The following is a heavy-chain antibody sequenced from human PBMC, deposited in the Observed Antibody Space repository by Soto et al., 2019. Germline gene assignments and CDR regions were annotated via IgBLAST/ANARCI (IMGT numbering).Heavy chain of an antibody. CDR2: ISGYIHNT. J-gene: IGHJ4*02. CDR1: GYTFSNYG. Sequence: QVQLVQSGAEVKKPGASVKVSCKASGYTFSNYGINWVRQAPGQGLEWMGWISGYIHNTKYAQKVQGRVTMTTDTSTSTAYMELRGLRSDDTAVYYCARGKVGGDSKYWGQGTLVTVSS. D-gene: IGHD2-21*02. V-gene: IGHV1-18*01. CDR3: ARGKVGGDSKY.